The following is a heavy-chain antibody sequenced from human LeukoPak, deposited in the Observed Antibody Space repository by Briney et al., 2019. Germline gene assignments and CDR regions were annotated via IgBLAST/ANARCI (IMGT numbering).Heavy chain of an antibody. Sequence: PGGSLRLSCAASGFTFSTYWMHWVRQAPGKGLEWTSYISSSGSTIHYADSVKGRFTVSRDNAKNSLYLQMNSLRAEDTAVYYCARGGDIAVPADYWGQGTLVTVSS. J-gene: IGHJ4*02. CDR2: ISSSGSTI. V-gene: IGHV3-48*01. D-gene: IGHD6-19*01. CDR3: ARGGDIAVPADY. CDR1: GFTFSTYW.